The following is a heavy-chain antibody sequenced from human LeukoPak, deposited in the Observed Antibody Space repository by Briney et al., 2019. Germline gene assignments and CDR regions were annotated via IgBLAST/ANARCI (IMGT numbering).Heavy chain of an antibody. D-gene: IGHD1-26*01. Sequence: PSETLSLTCTVSGGSISSGSYYWSWIRQPAGKGLEWIGRIYTSGSTNYNPSLKSRVTISVDTSKNQFSLKLSSVTAADTAVYYCAREGRRELGLDYWGQGTLVTVSS. CDR2: IYTSGST. J-gene: IGHJ4*02. CDR1: GGSISSGSYY. V-gene: IGHV4-61*02. CDR3: AREGRRELGLDY.